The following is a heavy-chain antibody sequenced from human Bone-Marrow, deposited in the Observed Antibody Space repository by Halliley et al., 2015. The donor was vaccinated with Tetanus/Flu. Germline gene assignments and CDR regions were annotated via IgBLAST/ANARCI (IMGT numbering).Heavy chain of an antibody. CDR3: ARAYSSGWYDAFAF. CDR2: INQDASAK. J-gene: IGHJ3*01. CDR1: GFSFSSYW. V-gene: IGHV3-7*04. D-gene: IGHD6-19*01. Sequence: SLRLSCAASGFSFSSYWMSWVRQAPGKGLEWVANINQDASAKYYVDSVKGRFTISRDNAKNSLFLQMNSLRAEDTAVYYCARAYSSGWYDAFAFWGPGTMVTVSS.